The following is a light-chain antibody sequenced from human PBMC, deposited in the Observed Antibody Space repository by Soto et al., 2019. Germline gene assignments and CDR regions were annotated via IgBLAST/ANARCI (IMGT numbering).Light chain of an antibody. CDR1: SSDIGGSDY. J-gene: IGLJ1*01. V-gene: IGLV2-8*01. Sequence: QSALTQPPSAPGSPGQSVTISCTGASSDIGGSDYVSWYQQHPGKAPKLMIYDVNMRPSGVPNRFSGSKSGNTASLTVSGLQAEDEADYYCSSYAGSNNFCVFGTGTKLTVL. CDR3: SSYAGSNNFCV. CDR2: DVN.